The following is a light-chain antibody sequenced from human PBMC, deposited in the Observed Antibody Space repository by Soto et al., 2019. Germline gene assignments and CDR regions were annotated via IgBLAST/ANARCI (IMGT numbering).Light chain of an antibody. Sequence: EIVLTQSPGTLSLSPGERATLSCRASHTISSSYLAWYQQKPGQAPRLLMYGISRRATGIPDRFSGSGSGTDFTLTITRLEPEYFAVYYCQQYVTSSPRMFGQGTKVEIK. CDR2: GIS. V-gene: IGKV3-20*01. J-gene: IGKJ1*01. CDR3: QQYVTSSPRM. CDR1: HTISSSY.